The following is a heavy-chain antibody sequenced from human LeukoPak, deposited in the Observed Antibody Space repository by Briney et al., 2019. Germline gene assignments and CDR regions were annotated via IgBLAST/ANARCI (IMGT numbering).Heavy chain of an antibody. D-gene: IGHD6-13*01. CDR1: GFTFSSYS. CDR2: ISPGGNTK. V-gene: IGHV3-48*02. CDR3: AMAAYSSNPDY. J-gene: IGHJ4*01. Sequence: PGGALRLSCAASGFTFSSYSMNWARQAPGKGLEWVSYISPGGNTKYFADSVKGRFTISRDNSKITLYLQMNSLRDEDTAVYYCAMAAYSSNPDYWGQGTLVTVSS.